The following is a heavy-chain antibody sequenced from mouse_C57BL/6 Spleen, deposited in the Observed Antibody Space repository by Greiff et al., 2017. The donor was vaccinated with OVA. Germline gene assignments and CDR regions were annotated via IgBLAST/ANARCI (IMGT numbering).Heavy chain of an antibody. J-gene: IGHJ4*01. CDR2: IYPGSGST. Sequence: QVQLQQPGAELVKPGASVKMSCKASGYTFTSYWITWVKQRPGQGLEWIGDIYPGSGSTNYNEKFKSKATLTVDTSSSTAYMQLSSLTSEDSAVYYGARGYYDYDEGAMDYWGQGTSVTVSS. CDR3: ARGYYDYDEGAMDY. D-gene: IGHD2-4*01. CDR1: GYTFTSYW. V-gene: IGHV1-55*01.